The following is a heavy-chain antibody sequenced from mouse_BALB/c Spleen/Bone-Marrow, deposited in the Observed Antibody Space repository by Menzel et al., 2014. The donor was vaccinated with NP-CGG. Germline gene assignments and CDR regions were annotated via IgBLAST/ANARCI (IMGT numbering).Heavy chain of an antibody. J-gene: IGHJ3*01. CDR2: ISSGGSYT. V-gene: IGHV5-9-4*01. D-gene: IGHD1-1*01. CDR3: ARDGYGSSD. CDR1: GFTFSTYA. Sequence: EVHLEESGGVLVKPGGSLKLSCAASGFTFSTYAMSWVRQSPEKRLEWVAEISSGGSYTYYPDTVTGRFTISRDNAKNTLYLEMSSLRSEDTSMYYCARDGYGSSDWVQGTLVTVSA.